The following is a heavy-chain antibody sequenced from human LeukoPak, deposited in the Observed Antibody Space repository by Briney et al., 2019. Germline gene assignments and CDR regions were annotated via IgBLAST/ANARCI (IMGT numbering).Heavy chain of an antibody. D-gene: IGHD6-13*01. V-gene: IGHV3-74*01. CDR1: GFTFSNFW. CDR3: VLGSAYTSSWYVDY. Sequence: GGSLRLSCAASGFTFSNFWMHCVRHAPGKGPVWVSCMNSDGRTTTYADSVKGRFTISRDNAKNTLYLQMNSLRVEDTATYYCVLGSAYTSSWYVDYWGQGTLVTVSS. CDR2: MNSDGRTT. J-gene: IGHJ4*02.